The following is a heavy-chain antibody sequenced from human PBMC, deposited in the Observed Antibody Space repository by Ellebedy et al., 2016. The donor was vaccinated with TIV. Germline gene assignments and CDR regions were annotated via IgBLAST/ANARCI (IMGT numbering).Heavy chain of an antibody. J-gene: IGHJ4*02. V-gene: IGHV3-23*01. CDR1: GFTFSNYA. CDR2: ISGSGGSA. CDR3: AKDPLTTALDY. Sequence: GGSLRLSXAASGFTFSNYAMSWVRQAPGEGLEWVSSISGSGGSADYADSVKGRFTISRDNSKNTLYLQMNSLRAEDTAVYYCAKDPLTTALDYWGQGTLVTVSS. D-gene: IGHD4-17*01.